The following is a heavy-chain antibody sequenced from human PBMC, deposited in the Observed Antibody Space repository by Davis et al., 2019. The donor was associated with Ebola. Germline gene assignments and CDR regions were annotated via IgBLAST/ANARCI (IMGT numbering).Heavy chain of an antibody. V-gene: IGHV3-21*01. CDR2: ISSNSDSI. D-gene: IGHD3-22*01. Sequence: GESLKISCAASGFTFSSYSMNWVRQAPGKGLEWVASISSNSDSIYYVDSVKGRFTISRDNAKNSLYLQMNSLRAEDTAVYYCARDIYYDSSGYYKEATPWGQGTLVTVSS. CDR1: GFTFSSYS. CDR3: ARDIYYDSSGYYKEATP. J-gene: IGHJ4*02.